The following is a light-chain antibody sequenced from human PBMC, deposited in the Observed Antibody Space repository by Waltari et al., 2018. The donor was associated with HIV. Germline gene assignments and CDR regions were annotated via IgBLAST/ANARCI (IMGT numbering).Light chain of an antibody. CDR3: QQYDSYSWT. CDR1: QAVGNS. CDR2: GAS. V-gene: IGKV1-8*01. Sequence: AVRMTQSPSSFSASTGDRVTITCQASQAVGNSLAWYRQKPVRGPELLIYGASTLQSGVPSRFSGGGSGTNFTLTIGCLQSEDFATYYCQQYDSYSWTFGQGTKVDI. J-gene: IGKJ1*01.